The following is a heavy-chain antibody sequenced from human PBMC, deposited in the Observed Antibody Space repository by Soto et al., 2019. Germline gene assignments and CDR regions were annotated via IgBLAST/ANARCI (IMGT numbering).Heavy chain of an antibody. Sequence: EVQLVESGGELVQPGRSLRLSCTTSGFTFGDYAVSWLRQAAGKGLEWVSFIRSKASGGTAEYAASVKGRFTISRDDSKSIAYLQMNSLKTEDTAVYYCSRDLLGVSAFDILGQGTMVTVSS. CDR1: GFTFGDYA. CDR3: SRDLLGVSAFDI. D-gene: IGHD3-16*01. V-gene: IGHV3-49*03. CDR2: IRSKASGGTA. J-gene: IGHJ3*02.